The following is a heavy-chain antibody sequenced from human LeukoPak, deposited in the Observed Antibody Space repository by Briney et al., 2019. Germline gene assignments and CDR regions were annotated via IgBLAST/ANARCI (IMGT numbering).Heavy chain of an antibody. CDR2: ISVYNVNT. D-gene: IGHD5-12*01. CDR3: ARDYSGYDGFDY. V-gene: IGHV1-18*01. Sequence: ASVKVSCKASGYTFTSYGISWVRQAPGQGLEWLGWISVYNVNTNYAQKLQGRVTMTTDTSTSTVYMELGSLRSDDTAVYYCARDYSGYDGFDYWGQGTLVTVSS. J-gene: IGHJ4*02. CDR1: GYTFTSYG.